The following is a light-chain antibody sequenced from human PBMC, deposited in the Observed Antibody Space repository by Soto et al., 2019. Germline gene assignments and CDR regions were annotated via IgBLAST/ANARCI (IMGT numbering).Light chain of an antibody. J-gene: IGLJ2*01. CDR1: SSNIGSSFD. CDR3: HSYDTILSGSV. V-gene: IGLV1-40*01. CDR2: GNT. Sequence: QSVLTQPPSVSGAPGRRVTISCTGSSSNIGSSFDVHWYQHLPGTAPKLLIYGNTNRPSGVPDRFSGSKFGNSASLAITGLQAEDEADYYCHSYDTILSGSVFGGGTKVTVL.